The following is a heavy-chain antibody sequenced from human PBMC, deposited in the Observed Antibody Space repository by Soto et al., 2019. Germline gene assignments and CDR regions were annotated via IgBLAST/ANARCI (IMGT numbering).Heavy chain of an antibody. CDR3: ARQRTYQLSGDDTLDI. D-gene: IGHD2-2*01. CDR2: IYSNGKA. J-gene: IGHJ3*02. CDR1: GGSLSNYN. Sequence: PSETLSLTCTVSGGSLSNYNWNWVRQSAGKGLEWIGRIYSNGKAYYNPSLQSRVTMSLDKLKNQVSLRLSSVTAADTAKYYCARQRTYQLSGDDTLDIWGLGTMVTVSS. V-gene: IGHV4-4*07.